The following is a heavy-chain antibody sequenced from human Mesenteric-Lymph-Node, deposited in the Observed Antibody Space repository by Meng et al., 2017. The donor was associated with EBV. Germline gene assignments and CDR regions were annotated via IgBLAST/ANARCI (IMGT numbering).Heavy chain of an antibody. CDR1: GGFISSYNW. J-gene: IGHJ5*02. V-gene: IGHV4-4*02. CDR2: IYHSGST. CDR3: AKVDGSGRSNWFDP. D-gene: IGHD3-10*01. Sequence: QVQLQESGTGLVKPSGTLSLTCAVSGGFISSYNWWSWVRQPPGKGLEWIGEIYHSGSTNNNPSLRSRVTISVDKSKNQFSLRLSSVTAADTAVYYCAKVDGSGRSNWFDPWGQGTLVTVSS.